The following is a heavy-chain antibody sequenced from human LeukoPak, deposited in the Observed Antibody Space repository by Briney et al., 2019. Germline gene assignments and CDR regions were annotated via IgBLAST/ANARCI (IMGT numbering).Heavy chain of an antibody. D-gene: IGHD2-2*01. CDR3: AKGPNPYCSSTSCYAP. CDR2: ISGDGGST. V-gene: IGHV3-43*02. J-gene: IGHJ5*02. CDR1: GFTFDDYA. Sequence: GASLRLSCAASGFTFDDYAMHWVRQAPGKGLEWVSLISGDGGSTYYADSVKGQFTISRDNSKNSLYLQMNSLRTEDTALYYCAKGPNPYCSSTSCYAPWGQGTLVTVSS.